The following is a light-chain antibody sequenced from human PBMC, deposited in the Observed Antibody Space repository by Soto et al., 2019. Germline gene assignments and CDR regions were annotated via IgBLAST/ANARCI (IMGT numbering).Light chain of an antibody. J-gene: IGKJ1*01. CDR1: QSVVSSY. CDR3: QQYGSSPHT. Sequence: EIVLTQSPGTLSLSPGERATLSCRASQSVVSSYLAWYQQKPGQAPRLLIYGASSRTTGIADRFSGSGSGTDFTLTISRLEPEDLAVYSCQQYGSSPHTFGQGTKVQIK. CDR2: GAS. V-gene: IGKV3-20*01.